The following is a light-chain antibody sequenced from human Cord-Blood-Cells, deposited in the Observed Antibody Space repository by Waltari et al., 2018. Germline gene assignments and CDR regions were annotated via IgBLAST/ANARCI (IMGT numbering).Light chain of an antibody. CDR2: GAS. CDR3: QQYGSSPLT. CDR1: QSVSSSY. Sequence: EIVLPQSPGPLSLSPGERATPPCRASQSVSSSYLAWYQQKPGQAPRLLIYGASSRATGIPDRFSGSGSGTDFTLTISRLEPEDFAVYYCQQYGSSPLTFGGGTKVEIK. J-gene: IGKJ4*01. V-gene: IGKV3-20*01.